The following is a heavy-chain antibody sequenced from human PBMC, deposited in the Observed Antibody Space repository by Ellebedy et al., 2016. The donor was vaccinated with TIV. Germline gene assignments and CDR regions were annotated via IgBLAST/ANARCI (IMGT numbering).Heavy chain of an antibody. V-gene: IGHV4-34*01. CDR2: INQSGIT. Sequence: SETLSLXXAVYGVSFSGYYWSWVRQFPGKGLEWIGEINQSGITNYNPSLKSRVTISVDTSKNQFSLKLSSVTAADTAVYYCARDLGVSDYWGQGTLVTVSS. CDR3: ARDLGVSDY. D-gene: IGHD2-21*01. J-gene: IGHJ4*02. CDR1: GVSFSGYY.